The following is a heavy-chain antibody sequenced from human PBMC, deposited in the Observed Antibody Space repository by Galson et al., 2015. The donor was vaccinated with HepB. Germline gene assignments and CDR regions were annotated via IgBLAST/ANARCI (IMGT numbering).Heavy chain of an antibody. V-gene: IGHV3-43*01. J-gene: IGHJ4*02. Sequence: SLRLSCAASGFTFDDYTMHWVRQTPGKGLEWVSLITSDGGGPYYADSVKGRFTISRDNSRNSLYLRMNSLRIEDTALYYCAKDGGYSGYEPLYFDYWGQGTLVTVSS. CDR3: AKDGGYSGYEPLYFDY. D-gene: IGHD5-12*01. CDR2: ITSDGGGP. CDR1: GFTFDDYT.